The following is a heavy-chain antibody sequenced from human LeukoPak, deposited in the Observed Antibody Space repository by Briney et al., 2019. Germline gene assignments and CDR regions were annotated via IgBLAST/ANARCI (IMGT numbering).Heavy chain of an antibody. CDR2: IIPIFGIA. CDR3: ARGYCSGGSCYSGDY. CDR1: GGTFSSYA. D-gene: IGHD2-15*01. Sequence: GFSVKVSCKASGGTFSSYAISWVRQAPGQGLEWMGRIIPIFGIANYAQKFQGRVTITADKSTSTAYMELSSLRSEDTAVYYCARGYCSGGSCYSGDYWGQGTLVTVSS. V-gene: IGHV1-69*17. J-gene: IGHJ4*02.